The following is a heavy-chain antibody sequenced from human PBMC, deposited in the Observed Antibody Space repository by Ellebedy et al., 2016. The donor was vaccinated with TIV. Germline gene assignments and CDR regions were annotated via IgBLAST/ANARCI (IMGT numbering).Heavy chain of an antibody. Sequence: GESLKISCAASGFAFSSYAMHWVRQAPGKGLEWVAVIANDESGRHYADSVKGRFTISRDNSKNTLELQMNSLRVEDTAVYYCVKGGYDRSGYYAPPVECWGQGTLVTVSS. CDR3: VKGGYDRSGYYAPPVEC. CDR1: GFAFSSYA. D-gene: IGHD3-22*01. CDR2: IANDESGR. V-gene: IGHV3-30*18. J-gene: IGHJ4*02.